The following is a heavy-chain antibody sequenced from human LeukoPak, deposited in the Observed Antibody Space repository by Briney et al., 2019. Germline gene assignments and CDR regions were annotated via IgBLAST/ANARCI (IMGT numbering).Heavy chain of an antibody. V-gene: IGHV3-23*01. J-gene: IGHJ2*01. CDR1: GFTFSSYE. Sequence: GGSLRLSCAASGFTFSSYEMNWVRQAPGKGLEWVSAISVRVGSTYYADSVKGRFTISRDNSKNTLSLQMNSLRAEDTAVYYCATVIINYDILTGYYFRYFDLWGRGTLVTVSS. CDR2: ISVRVGST. CDR3: ATVIINYDILTGYYFRYFDL. D-gene: IGHD3-9*01.